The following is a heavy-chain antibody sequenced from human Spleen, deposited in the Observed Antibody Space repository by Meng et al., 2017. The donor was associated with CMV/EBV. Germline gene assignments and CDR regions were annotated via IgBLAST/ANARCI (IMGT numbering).Heavy chain of an antibody. CDR1: GFPFTGYH. CDR2: INTNTGGT. D-gene: IGHD6-13*01. CDR3: ARAPGLSLAAAASDAYFDK. V-gene: IGHV1-2*02. Sequence: ASVKVSCKASGFPFTGYHIHWVRQAPGQGLEWMAWINTNTGGTNYAQKFQGRVTVTRDTSITTAYMELTRLRSDDTAVYYCARAPGLSLAAAASDAYFDKWGQGTLVTVSS. J-gene: IGHJ4*02.